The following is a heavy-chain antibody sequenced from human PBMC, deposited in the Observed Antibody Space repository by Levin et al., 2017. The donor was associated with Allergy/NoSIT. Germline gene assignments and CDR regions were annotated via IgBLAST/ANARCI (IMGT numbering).Heavy chain of an antibody. D-gene: IGHD3-9*01. Sequence: GGSLRLSCAASGFTFDDYAMHWVRQAPGKGLEWVSGISWNSGSIGYADSVKGRFTISRDNAKNSLYLQMNSLRAEDTALYYCAKDKRRYFDWLCFDYWGQGTLVTVSS. CDR3: AKDKRRYFDWLCFDY. V-gene: IGHV3-9*01. CDR2: ISWNSGSI. J-gene: IGHJ4*02. CDR1: GFTFDDYA.